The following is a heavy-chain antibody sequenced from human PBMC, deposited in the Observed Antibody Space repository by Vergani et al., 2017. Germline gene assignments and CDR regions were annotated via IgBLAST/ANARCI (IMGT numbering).Heavy chain of an antibody. CDR3: ARGAVRDVGIANYYYYGMDV. J-gene: IGHJ6*02. CDR2: INPSGGST. V-gene: IGHV1-46*03. Sequence: QVQLVQSGAEVKKPGASVKVSCKASGYTFTSYYMHWVRQAPGQGLEWMGIINPSGGSTSYAQKFQGRVTMTRDTSTSTVYMELSSLRSEDTAVYYCARGAVRDVGIANYYYYGMDVWGQGTTVTVSS. D-gene: IGHD6-13*01. CDR1: GYTFTSYY.